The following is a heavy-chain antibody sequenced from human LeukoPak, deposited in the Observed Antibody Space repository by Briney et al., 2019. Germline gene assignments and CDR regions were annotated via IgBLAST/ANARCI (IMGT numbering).Heavy chain of an antibody. CDR3: ARGLTGNNWFDP. J-gene: IGHJ5*02. CDR2: IYYSGST. D-gene: IGHD7-27*01. V-gene: IGHV4-31*03. Sequence: SETLSLTCTVSGGSISSGGYYWSWIRQHPGKGLEWIGYIYYSGSTYYNPSLKSRVTISVDTCKNQFSLKLSSVTAADTAVYYCARGLTGNNWFDPWGQGTLVTVSS. CDR1: GGSISSGGYY.